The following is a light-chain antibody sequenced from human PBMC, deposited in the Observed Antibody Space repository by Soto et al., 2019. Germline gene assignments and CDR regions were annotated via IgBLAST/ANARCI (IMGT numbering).Light chain of an antibody. CDR2: VNS. CDR1: SSNIGSGYD. V-gene: IGLV1-40*01. Sequence: QSVLTQPPSVSGAPGQRVTISCTGSSSNIGSGYDVHWYQQLPGTAPKLLIYVNSNRPSGVPDRFSGSKSGTSASLAITGLQAEDEADYDCQSYDSSLSGWVFGGGTKVTVL. CDR3: QSYDSSLSGWV. J-gene: IGLJ3*02.